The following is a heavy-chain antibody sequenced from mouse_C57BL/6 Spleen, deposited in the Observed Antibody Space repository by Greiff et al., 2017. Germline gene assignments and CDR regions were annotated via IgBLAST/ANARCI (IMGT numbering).Heavy chain of an antibody. V-gene: IGHV1-49*01. CDR2: FTMYSDAT. J-gene: IGHJ3*01. Sequence: LQQSGAELVRPGSSVKLSCKASYFAFMACAMHWVKQRPGHGLEWIGSFTMYSDATEYSENVKGKATLTANTSSSTDYMELSSLTSEDAAVYYCAREEGGEGIAYWGQGTLVTVSA. D-gene: IGHD1-1*02. CDR1: YFAFMACA. CDR3: AREEGGEGIAY.